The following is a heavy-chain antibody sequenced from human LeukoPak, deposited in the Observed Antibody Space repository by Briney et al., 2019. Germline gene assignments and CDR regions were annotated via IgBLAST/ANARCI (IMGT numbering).Heavy chain of an antibody. J-gene: IGHJ4*02. V-gene: IGHV5-51*01. CDR1: GYRFASHW. CDR2: IYPGDSDT. CDR3: ARRGDSDFRID. D-gene: IGHD2-21*02. Sequence: GESLKISCQGYGYRFASHWIGWVRRMPGKGPEWLGIIYPGDSDTRYNPSFQGHVIISADKSNSVAYLQWTSLKASDTAMYYCARRGDSDFRIDWGQGTLVTVSS.